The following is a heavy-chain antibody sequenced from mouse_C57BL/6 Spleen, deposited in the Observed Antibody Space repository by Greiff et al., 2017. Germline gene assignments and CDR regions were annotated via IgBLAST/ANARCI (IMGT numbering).Heavy chain of an antibody. CDR3: ARRSGTGYFDY. CDR2: IHPNSGST. D-gene: IGHD3-2*02. V-gene: IGHV1-64*01. J-gene: IGHJ2*01. Sequence: QVQLQQPGAELVKPGASVKLSCKASGYTFTSYWMHWVKQRPGQGLEWIGMIHPNSGSTNYNEKFKSKATLTVAKSSNTAYLQLSSLTAEDAAFYCCARRSGTGYFDYWGQGTTLTVSS. CDR1: GYTFTSYW.